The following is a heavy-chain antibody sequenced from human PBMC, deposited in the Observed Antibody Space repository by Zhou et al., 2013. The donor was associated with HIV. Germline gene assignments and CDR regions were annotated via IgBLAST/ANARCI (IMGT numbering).Heavy chain of an antibody. Sequence: EVQLVESGGGLVQPGVSLRLSCAASGFTFKNHWLIWVRQAPGKGLEWVANIKQDGSEAHYGDSVKGRFTISRDNARSSVYLQMNSLRADDTATYYCARLFDGGNSHYRHFDFWGQGTLVTVSS. V-gene: IGHV3-7*01. CDR3: ARLFDGGNSHYRHFDF. CDR2: IKQDGSEA. CDR1: GFTFKNHW. J-gene: IGHJ4*02. D-gene: IGHD2-15*01.